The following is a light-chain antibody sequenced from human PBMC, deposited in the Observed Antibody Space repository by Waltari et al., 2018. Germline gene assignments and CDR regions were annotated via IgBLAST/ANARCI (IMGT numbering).Light chain of an antibody. J-gene: IGLJ1*01. V-gene: IGLV2-14*03. CDR3: SSFSRRANIV. Sequence: QSALTQPASVSGSPGQSITISCTGTSRAIGFYDYLAWYQQLPGKAPTLLIYHVTNRPSGVSDRFSASKSGNAASLTISGLQGEDEADYYCSSFSRRANIVFGTGTKVTVL. CDR2: HVT. CDR1: SRAIGFYDY.